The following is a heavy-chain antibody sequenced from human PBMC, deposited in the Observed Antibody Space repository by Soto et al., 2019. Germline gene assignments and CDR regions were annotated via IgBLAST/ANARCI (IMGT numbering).Heavy chain of an antibody. D-gene: IGHD7-27*01. Sequence: EVQLVESGGGLVKPGGSLRLSCAASGFTFSSYSMNWVRQAPGKGLEWVSSISSSSSYIYYADSVKGRFTISRDNAKNSRYLQMNSLRAEDTAVYYCARDKHWGEFDYWGQGTLVTVSS. J-gene: IGHJ4*02. CDR3: ARDKHWGEFDY. CDR2: ISSSSSYI. CDR1: GFTFSSYS. V-gene: IGHV3-21*01.